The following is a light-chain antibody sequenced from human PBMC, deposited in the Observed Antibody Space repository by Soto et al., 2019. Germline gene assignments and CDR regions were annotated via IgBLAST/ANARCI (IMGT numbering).Light chain of an antibody. J-gene: IGKJ2*01. CDR1: QGISTW. V-gene: IGKV1D-12*01. CDR2: SAS. CDR3: QHAHSFPYT. Sequence: DIQMTQSPSSVSASVGDRVTITCRASQGISTWLAWFQQKPGKAPKLMIYSASTLQSGVPSRFSGSGAGTDFTLTITSQRPEDFATYYCQHAHSFPYTFGQGTKLEI.